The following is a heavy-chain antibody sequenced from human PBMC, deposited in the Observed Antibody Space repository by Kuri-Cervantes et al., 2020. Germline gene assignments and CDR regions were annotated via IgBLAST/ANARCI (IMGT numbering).Heavy chain of an antibody. CDR2: INNSGDVT. CDR1: GFTFNSYA. D-gene: IGHD2-2*01. J-gene: IGHJ6*02. Sequence: GESLKISCAASGFTFNSYAMTWVRQAPGKGLEWVSGINNSGDVTHYADSVKGRFTISRDNAKNSLYLQMNSLRAEDTAVYYCASTWGYCSSTSCYARPYGMDVWGQGTTVTVSS. CDR3: ASTWGYCSSTSCYARPYGMDV. V-gene: IGHV3-23*01.